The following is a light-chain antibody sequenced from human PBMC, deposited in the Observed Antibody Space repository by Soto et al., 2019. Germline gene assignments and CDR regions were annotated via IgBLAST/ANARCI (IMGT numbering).Light chain of an antibody. V-gene: IGKV1-5*03. CDR1: QSISSW. J-gene: IGKJ1*01. CDR2: KAS. Sequence: DIQMTQSPSTLSASVGDRVTITCRASQSISSWLAWYQQKPGKAPKLLIYKASSLESGVPSRFSGSGSGTEFTLTISSLQPDDFATYYCKQYNSDFTWTFGQGTKVEIK. CDR3: KQYNSDFTWT.